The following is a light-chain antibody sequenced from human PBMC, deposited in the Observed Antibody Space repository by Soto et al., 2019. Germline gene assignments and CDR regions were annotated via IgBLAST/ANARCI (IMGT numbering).Light chain of an antibody. CDR3: MQALQTPRT. Sequence: DIVMTQSPLSLPVTPGEPASISCRSSQSLLHSNGYNYLDWYLQKPVQSPQLLIYLGSNRASGVPDRFIGSGSGTYFTLKISRVEAEDVGVYYCMQALQTPRTFGQGTKLESK. V-gene: IGKV2-28*01. CDR2: LGS. J-gene: IGKJ2*02. CDR1: QSLLHSNGYNY.